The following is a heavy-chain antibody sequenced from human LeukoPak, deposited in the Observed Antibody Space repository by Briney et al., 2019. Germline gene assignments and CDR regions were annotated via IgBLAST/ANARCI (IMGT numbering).Heavy chain of an antibody. Sequence: ASVKVSCKASGYTFTGYYMHWVRQAPGQGLEWMGWINPNSGGTNYAQKFQGRVTMTRDTSISTAYMELSRLRSDDAAVYYCARGQTGYCSSTSCYTPLGMDVWGQGTTVTVSS. D-gene: IGHD2-2*02. CDR2: INPNSGGT. J-gene: IGHJ6*02. CDR1: GYTFTGYY. CDR3: ARGQTGYCSSTSCYTPLGMDV. V-gene: IGHV1-2*02.